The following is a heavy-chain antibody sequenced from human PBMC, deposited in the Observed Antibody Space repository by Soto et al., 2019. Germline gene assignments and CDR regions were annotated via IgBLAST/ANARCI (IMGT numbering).Heavy chain of an antibody. CDR2: IIPIFGTA. CDR1: GGTFSSYA. V-gene: IGHV1-69*06. J-gene: IGHJ6*02. CDR3: ASGIEISSGWAGLTYYYYGMDV. D-gene: IGHD6-19*01. Sequence: EASVKVSCKASGGTFSSYAISWVRQAPGQGLEWMGGIIPIFGTANYAQKFQGRVTITADKSTSTAYMELSSLRSEDTAVYYCASGIEISSGWAGLTYYYYGMDVWGQGTTVTVSS.